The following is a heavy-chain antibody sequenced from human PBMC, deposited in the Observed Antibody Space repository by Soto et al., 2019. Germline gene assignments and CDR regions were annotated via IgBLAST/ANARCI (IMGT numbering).Heavy chain of an antibody. CDR3: ARVLPILTSTSDFDY. CDR1: GYTFTSYG. J-gene: IGHJ4*02. CDR2: ISAYNGNT. V-gene: IGHV1-18*01. Sequence: ASVKVSCKASGYTFTSYGISWVRQAPGQGLEWMGWISAYNGNTNYAQKLQGRVTMTTDTSTSTAYMELRSLRSDDTAVYYCARVLPILTSTSDFDYWGQGTLVTVSS. D-gene: IGHD3-9*01.